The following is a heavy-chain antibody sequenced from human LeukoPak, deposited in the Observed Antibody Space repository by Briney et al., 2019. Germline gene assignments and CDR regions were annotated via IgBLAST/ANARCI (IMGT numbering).Heavy chain of an antibody. V-gene: IGHV4-59*01. D-gene: IGHD2-15*01. Sequence: SETLSLTCTVSGGSISSYYWSRIRQPPGKGLEWIGHIHYSGSTNYNPSLKSRVTISVDTSKNQFSLKLSSVTAADTAVYYCARLVDCSGGNCYYAFDIWGKGTMVTVSS. CDR3: ARLVDCSGGNCYYAFDI. CDR2: IHYSGST. J-gene: IGHJ3*02. CDR1: GGSISSYY.